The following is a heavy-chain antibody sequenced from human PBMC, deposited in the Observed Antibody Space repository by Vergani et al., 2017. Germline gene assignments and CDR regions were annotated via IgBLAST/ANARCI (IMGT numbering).Heavy chain of an antibody. D-gene: IGHD2-2*01. CDR1: GDSISSYY. V-gene: IGHV4-59*04. Sequence: QVQLQESGPGLVKPPGTLSLTCAVSGDSISSYYWSWIRQPPGKGLEWIGYIYYSGSTYYNPSLKSRVTISVDTSKNQFSLKLSSVTAADTAVYYCASPGYCSSTSCWDYYYYGMDVWGQGTTVTVSS. J-gene: IGHJ6*02. CDR2: IYYSGST. CDR3: ASPGYCSSTSCWDYYYYGMDV.